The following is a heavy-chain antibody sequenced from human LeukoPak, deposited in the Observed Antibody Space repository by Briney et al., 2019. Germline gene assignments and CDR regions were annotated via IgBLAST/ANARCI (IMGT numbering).Heavy chain of an antibody. CDR3: ARALHLYGDYGEDYYYGMDV. CDR1: GFTFSSYS. D-gene: IGHD4-17*01. Sequence: GGSLRLSCAASGFTFSSYSMNWVRQAPGKGLEWVSSISSSSSYIYYADSVKGRFTISRDNAKNSLYLQMNSLIAEDTAVYYCARALHLYGDYGEDYYYGMDVWGQGTTVTVSS. J-gene: IGHJ6*02. V-gene: IGHV3-21*01. CDR2: ISSSSSYI.